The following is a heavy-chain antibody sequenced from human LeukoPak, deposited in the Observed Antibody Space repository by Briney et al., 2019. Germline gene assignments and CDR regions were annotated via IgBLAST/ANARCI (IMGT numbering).Heavy chain of an antibody. CDR3: ARGYWAAAGVDY. CDR1: GYTFTSYD. J-gene: IGHJ4*02. V-gene: IGHV1-8*01. Sequence: ASVKVSCKASGYTFTSYDIYKVRQATGQGLEWMGWMNPNSGNTGYAQKFQGRVTMTRNTSISTAYMELSSLRSEDTAVYYCARGYWAAAGVDYWGQGTLVTVSS. D-gene: IGHD6-13*01. CDR2: MNPNSGNT.